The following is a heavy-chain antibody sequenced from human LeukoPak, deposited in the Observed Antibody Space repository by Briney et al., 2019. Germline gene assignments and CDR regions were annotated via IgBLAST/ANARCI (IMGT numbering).Heavy chain of an antibody. J-gene: IGHJ4*02. CDR3: SAEPQDYYDSSGYSDY. Sequence: SETLSLTCTVSGGSISSGSYYWSWIQQPAGKGLEWIGRIYTSGSTNYNPSLKSRVTISVDTSKNQFSLKLSSVTAADTAVYYCSAEPQDYYDSSGYSDYWGQGTLVTVSS. V-gene: IGHV4-61*02. CDR2: IYTSGST. D-gene: IGHD3-22*01. CDR1: GGSISSGSYY.